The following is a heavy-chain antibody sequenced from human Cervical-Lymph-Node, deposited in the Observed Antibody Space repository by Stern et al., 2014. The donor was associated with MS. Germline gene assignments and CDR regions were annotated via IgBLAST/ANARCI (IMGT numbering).Heavy chain of an antibody. CDR3: ARASTTANNYYDGVDV. J-gene: IGHJ6*02. V-gene: IGHV1-2*04. CDR1: GYTFTDYY. D-gene: IGHD1-1*01. CDR2: INPNNGGT. Sequence: VQLVESGAEVKNPGASVKVSCKASGYTFTDYYMQCMRQAPGQGLEWMGWINPNNGGTKSAQKFQGWVTMTRDTSTSTAYMELSRLRSDDTAIYYCARASTTANNYYDGVDVWGQGTTVTVTS.